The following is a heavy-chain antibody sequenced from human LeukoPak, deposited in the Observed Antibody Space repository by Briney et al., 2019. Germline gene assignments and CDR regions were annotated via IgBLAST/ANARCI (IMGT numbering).Heavy chain of an antibody. CDR2: INHSGGST. Sequence: ASVKVSCKASGYTFTSYYMHWVRQAPGQGLEWMGIINHSGGSTSYAQKFQGRVTMTRDTSTSTVYMELSSLRSEDTAVYYCARDAKRPLLRYFDWQGDAFDIWGQGTMVTVSS. J-gene: IGHJ3*02. V-gene: IGHV1-46*01. CDR1: GYTFTSYY. D-gene: IGHD3-9*01. CDR3: ARDAKRPLLRYFDWQGDAFDI.